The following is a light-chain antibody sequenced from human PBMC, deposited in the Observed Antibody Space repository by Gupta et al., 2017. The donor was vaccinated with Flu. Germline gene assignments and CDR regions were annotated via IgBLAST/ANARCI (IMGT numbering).Light chain of an antibody. CDR2: EGT. CDR1: SGDVGNYNL. CDR3: CSYANSRTFV. Sequence: QPASVSGSPGQSITLSCTGTSGDVGNYNLVSWFQQYPGKGPKLIIYEGTKRPSGVSNRFSGSKSGNTASLTISGLQAEDEGDYYCCSYANSRTFVFGTGTRLTVL. J-gene: IGLJ1*01. V-gene: IGLV2-23*01.